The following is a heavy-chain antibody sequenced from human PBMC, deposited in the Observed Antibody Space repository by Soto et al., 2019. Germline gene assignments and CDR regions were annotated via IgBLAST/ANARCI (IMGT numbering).Heavy chain of an antibody. CDR2: ISAYNGNT. D-gene: IGHD3-3*01. CDR3: ARVNTIFGVVRPPDY. J-gene: IGHJ4*02. V-gene: IGHV1-18*01. CDR1: GYTFTSYG. Sequence: ASVTVSCKASGYTFTSYGISWVRQAPGQGLEWMGWISAYNGNTNYAQKLQGRVTTTTDTSTSTAYMELRSLRSDDTAVYYCARVNTIFGVVRPPDYWGQGTLVTVSS.